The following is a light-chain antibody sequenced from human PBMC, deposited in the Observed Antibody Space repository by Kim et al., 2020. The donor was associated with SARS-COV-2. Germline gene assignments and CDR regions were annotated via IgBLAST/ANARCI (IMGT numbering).Light chain of an antibody. CDR3: EERSNWPPIT. CDR1: QSVSSY. Sequence: ELVLTQSPATLSLSPGERATLSCRASQSVSSYLAWYQQKPGQAPSLLIYDASNRATGIPARFSGSGSGTDFTLTISSLEPEDFAVYYCEERSNWPPITVGQGTRLKI. CDR2: DAS. V-gene: IGKV3-11*01. J-gene: IGKJ5*01.